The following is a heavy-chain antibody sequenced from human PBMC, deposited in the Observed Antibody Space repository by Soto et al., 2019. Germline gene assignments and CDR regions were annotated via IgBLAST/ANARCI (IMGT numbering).Heavy chain of an antibody. D-gene: IGHD6-13*01. V-gene: IGHV3-11*01. CDR1: GFTFSDYY. J-gene: IGHJ6*03. CDR3: ARAKDSSSWYSKHYYYYYYMDV. CDR2: ISSSGSTI. Sequence: GGSLRLSCAASGFTFSDYYMSWIRQAPGKGLEWVSYISSSGSTIYYADSVKGRFTISRDNAKNSLYLQMNSLRAEDTAVYYCARAKDSSSWYSKHYYYYYYMDVWGKGTTVTVSS.